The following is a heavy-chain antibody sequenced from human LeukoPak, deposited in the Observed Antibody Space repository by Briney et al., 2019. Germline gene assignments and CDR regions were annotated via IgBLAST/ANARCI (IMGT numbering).Heavy chain of an antibody. CDR1: GFTFSSYA. CDR3: AKDRYSSSWYSYY. D-gene: IGHD6-13*01. V-gene: IGHV3-23*01. Sequence: GGSLRLSCAASGFTFSSYAMSWVRQAPGKGLEWVSAIRGSGGSTYYADSVKGRFTISRDNSKNTLYLQMNSLRAEDTAVYYCAKDRYSSSWYSYYWGQGTLVTVSS. J-gene: IGHJ4*02. CDR2: IRGSGGST.